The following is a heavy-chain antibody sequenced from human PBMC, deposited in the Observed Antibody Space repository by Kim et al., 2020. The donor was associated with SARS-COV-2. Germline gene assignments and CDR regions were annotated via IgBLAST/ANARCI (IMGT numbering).Heavy chain of an antibody. D-gene: IGHD2-2*01. CDR2: IKSKTDGGTT. CDR1: GFTFSNAW. CDR3: TTKAAMSAVWYYGMDV. V-gene: IGHV3-15*01. J-gene: IGHJ6*02. Sequence: GGSLRLSCAASGFTFSNAWMSWVRQAPGKGLEWVGRIKSKTDGGTTDYAAPVKGRFTISRDDSKNTLYLQMNSLKTEDTAVYYCTTKAAMSAVWYYGMDVWGQGTTVTVSS.